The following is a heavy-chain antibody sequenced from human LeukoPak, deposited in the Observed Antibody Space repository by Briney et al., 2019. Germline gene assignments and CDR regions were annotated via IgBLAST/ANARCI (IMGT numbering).Heavy chain of an antibody. Sequence: PGRSLRLSCAASGFIFSNYGMHWVRQAPGKGLEWVAVISHDGTTALYADSVKGRFTISRDNSKNTLGLQMFSLRVEDTAVYFCAKEPTSYSSGWYFHHWGQGTLVTVSS. J-gene: IGHJ1*01. V-gene: IGHV3-30*18. CDR2: ISHDGTTA. D-gene: IGHD6-25*01. CDR3: AKEPTSYSSGWYFHH. CDR1: GFIFSNYG.